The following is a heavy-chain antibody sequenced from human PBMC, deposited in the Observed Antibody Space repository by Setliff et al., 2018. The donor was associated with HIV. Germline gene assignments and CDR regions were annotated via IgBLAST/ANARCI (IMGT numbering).Heavy chain of an antibody. CDR1: GYAFTGYY. D-gene: IGHD5-18*01. Sequence: ASVKVSCKASGYAFTGYYIHWVRQAPGQGLEWMGRINPNSGGTKYAQKFQGWVTMTRDTSISTAYMELSRLRSDDTAVYYCARARGYSYGGFDYYGMDVWGQGTTVTVSS. CDR2: INPNSGGT. CDR3: ARARGYSYGGFDYYGMDV. J-gene: IGHJ6*02. V-gene: IGHV1-2*04.